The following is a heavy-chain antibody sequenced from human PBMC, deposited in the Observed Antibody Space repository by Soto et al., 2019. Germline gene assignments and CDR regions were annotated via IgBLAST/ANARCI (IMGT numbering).Heavy chain of an antibody. J-gene: IGHJ6*02. CDR1: EFTFSSYA. CDR3: AKHSSGWYYYYYGMDV. D-gene: IGHD6-19*01. CDR2: ISGSGGST. Sequence: GGSLRHSCAAAEFTFSSYAMSWVRQAPGKGLEWVSAISGSGGSTYYAVSAKGRFTISRDNSKNTLYLQMNSLRAEDTAVYYCAKHSSGWYYYYYGMDVWGQGTTVTVSS. V-gene: IGHV3-23*01.